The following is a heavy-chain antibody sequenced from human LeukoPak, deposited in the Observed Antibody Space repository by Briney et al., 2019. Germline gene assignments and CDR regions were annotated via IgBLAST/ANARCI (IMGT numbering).Heavy chain of an antibody. CDR2: ISADGGTR. Sequence: GGSLRLSCAASGFTVSSNYMNWVRQAPGKGLEYVSAISADGGTRYYADSVKGRFIISRDNSKNTVYLQMGRVRPEDMAVYYCARLYAKLAFDYWGQGTLVTVSS. J-gene: IGHJ4*02. CDR1: GFTVSSNY. CDR3: ARLYAKLAFDY. D-gene: IGHD2-8*01. V-gene: IGHV3-64*02.